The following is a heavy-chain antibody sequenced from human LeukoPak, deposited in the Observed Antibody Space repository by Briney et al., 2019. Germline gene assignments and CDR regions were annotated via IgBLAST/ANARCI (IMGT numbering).Heavy chain of an antibody. V-gene: IGHV3-23*01. D-gene: IGHD2-15*01. Sequence: GGSLRLSCAAYGFTFSSYAMSWVRQAPGKGLEWVSAISGSGGNTYYADSVKGRFTISRDHSKSTLYLQMNSLRAEDTAVYYCAKVLGSLGLVVYYYGMDVWGQGTTVTVSS. CDR3: AKVLGSLGLVVYYYGMDV. CDR1: GFTFSSYA. CDR2: ISGSGGNT. J-gene: IGHJ6*02.